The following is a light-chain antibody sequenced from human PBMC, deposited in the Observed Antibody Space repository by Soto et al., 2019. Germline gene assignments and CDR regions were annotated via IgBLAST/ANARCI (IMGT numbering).Light chain of an antibody. CDR2: GAS. CDR3: QQYGSSEII. J-gene: IGKJ5*01. Sequence: DIVMTQSPDSLSVSLGERATINCKSSQSVLHSSNNKNHLAWYQQRPGQPPKLLIYGASIRATAIPDRFSGSGSGTDFTLTITRLEPEDFAVFYCQQYGSSEIIFGQGTRLEIK. V-gene: IGKV4-1*01. CDR1: QSVLHSSNNKNH.